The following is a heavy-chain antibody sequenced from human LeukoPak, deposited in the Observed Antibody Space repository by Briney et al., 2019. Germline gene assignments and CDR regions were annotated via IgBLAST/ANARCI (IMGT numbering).Heavy chain of an antibody. CDR3: ARESRIAVGPSWDAFDI. J-gene: IGHJ3*02. D-gene: IGHD6-19*01. CDR2: IKQDGSEK. CDR1: GFTFSSYW. Sequence: GGSLRLSCAASGFTFSSYWMSWVRQAPGKGLEWVANIKQDGSEKYYVDSVKGRFTISRDNAKNSLYLQMNSLRAEDTAVYYCARESRIAVGPSWDAFDIWGQGTMVTVSS. V-gene: IGHV3-7*01.